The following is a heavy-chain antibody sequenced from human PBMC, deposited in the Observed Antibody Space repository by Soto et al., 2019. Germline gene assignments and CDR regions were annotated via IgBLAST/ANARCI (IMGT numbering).Heavy chain of an antibody. Sequence: SETLSLTCAVYGGSFSGYYWSWIRQPPGKGLEWIGEINHSGSTNYNPSLKSRVTISVDTSKNQFSLKLSSVTAADTAVYYCARRPIFTMSRSAFDIWGQGTMVTVSS. CDR1: GGSFSGYY. V-gene: IGHV4-34*01. J-gene: IGHJ3*02. CDR3: ARRPIFTMSRSAFDI. CDR2: INHSGST. D-gene: IGHD3-10*02.